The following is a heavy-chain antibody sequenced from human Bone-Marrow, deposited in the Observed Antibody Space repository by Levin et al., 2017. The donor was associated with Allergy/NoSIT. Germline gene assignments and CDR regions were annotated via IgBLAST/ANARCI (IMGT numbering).Heavy chain of an antibody. J-gene: IGHJ4*02. D-gene: IGHD1-1*01. CDR2: MFHNGMT. V-gene: IGHV4-4*02. CDR3: AGATTYRIDY. CDR1: GASISSDNW. Sequence: PGGSLRLSCAVSGASISSDNWWSWVRQPPGKGLEWIGEMFHNGMTNSNPSLQSRVTLSVDKSNNQFSLNLNSVTAADTAVYYGAGATTYRIDYWGQGTLVTVSS.